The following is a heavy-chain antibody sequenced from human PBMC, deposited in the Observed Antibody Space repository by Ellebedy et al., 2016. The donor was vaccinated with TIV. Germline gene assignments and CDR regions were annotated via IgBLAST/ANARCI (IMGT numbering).Heavy chain of an antibody. Sequence: GESLKISCVGSGFSFSTYATAWVRQTPGKGLEWVSGIYRGGGTTYYADSVKGRFTISRDNSQNTVYLQMNSLRPEDTAVYYCARARRRDGYMDRDYWGQGTLVTVSS. D-gene: IGHD5-24*01. J-gene: IGHJ4*02. V-gene: IGHV3-23*01. CDR3: ARARRRDGYMDRDY. CDR2: IYRGGGTT. CDR1: GFSFSTYA.